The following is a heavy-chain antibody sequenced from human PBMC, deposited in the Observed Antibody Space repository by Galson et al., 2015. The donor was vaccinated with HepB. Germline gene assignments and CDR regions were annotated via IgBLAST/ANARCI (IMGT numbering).Heavy chain of an antibody. D-gene: IGHD6-19*01. V-gene: IGHV3-21*01. CDR2: ISSSSSYI. CDR1: GFTFSSYS. CDR3: ARWLSYYYYGMDV. J-gene: IGHJ6*02. Sequence: SLRLSCAASGFTFSSYSMNWVRQAPGKGLEWVSSISSSSSYIYYADSVKGRFTISRDNAKNSLYLQMNSLRAEDTAVYYCARWLSYYYYGMDVWGQGTTVTVSS.